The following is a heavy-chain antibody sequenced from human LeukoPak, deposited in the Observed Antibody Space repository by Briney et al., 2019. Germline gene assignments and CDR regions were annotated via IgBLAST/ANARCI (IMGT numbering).Heavy chain of an antibody. CDR2: INSGSSTI. D-gene: IGHD6-19*01. CDR1: GFTFRSYS. J-gene: IGHJ4*02. V-gene: IGHV3-48*01. Sequence: PGGSLRLSRAASGFTFRSYSMNWVRQAPGKGLEGVSYINSGSSTIYYADSVKGRFTISRDNAKNSLYLQMSSLRADDTAVYYCARGWYSSGLDYWGQGTLVTVSS. CDR3: ARGWYSSGLDY.